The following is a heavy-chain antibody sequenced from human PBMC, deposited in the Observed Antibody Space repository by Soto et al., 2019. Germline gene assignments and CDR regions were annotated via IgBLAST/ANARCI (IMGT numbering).Heavy chain of an antibody. D-gene: IGHD2-2*01. CDR1: GGSISSYY. V-gene: IGHV4-59*08. CDR3: ATCSSTSCCEYLSWYFDL. Sequence: QVQLQESGPGLVKPSETLSLTCTVSGGSISSYYWGWFRHPQGKELGWFGFIYYSGSTNYNPSLMIRVTKSVDTSKNQFSLKLSAVTAADTAVYYCATCSSTSCCEYLSWYFDLWGRGTLVTVNS. J-gene: IGHJ2*01. CDR2: IYYSGST.